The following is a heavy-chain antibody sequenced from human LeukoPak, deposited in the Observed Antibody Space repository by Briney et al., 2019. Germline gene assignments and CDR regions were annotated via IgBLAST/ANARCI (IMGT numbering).Heavy chain of an antibody. CDR2: IYYSGST. D-gene: IGHD2-2*01. V-gene: IGHV4-59*01. CDR1: GGSISSFY. J-gene: IGHJ5*02. Sequence: KPSETLSLTCTVSGGSISSFYWSWIRQPPGKGLEWIGYIYYSGSTNYNPSHKSRVTISVDTSKNQFSLKLSSVTAADTAVYYCARWGCSSTSCWFDPWGQGTLVTVSS. CDR3: ARWGCSSTSCWFDP.